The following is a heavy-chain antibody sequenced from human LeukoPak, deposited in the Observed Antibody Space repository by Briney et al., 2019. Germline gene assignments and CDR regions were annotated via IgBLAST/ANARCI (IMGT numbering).Heavy chain of an antibody. D-gene: IGHD3-10*01. CDR1: GYTFTSYG. CDR3: ARVEGHGTGKTTMVRGVILFDY. V-gene: IGHV1-18*01. CDR2: ISAYNGNT. J-gene: IGHJ4*02. Sequence: ASVKVSCKASGYTFTSYGISWVRQAPGQGLEWMGWISAYNGNTNYAQKLQGRVTMTTDTSTSTAYMELRSLRSDDTAVYYCARVEGHGTGKTTMVRGVILFDYWGQGTLVTVSS.